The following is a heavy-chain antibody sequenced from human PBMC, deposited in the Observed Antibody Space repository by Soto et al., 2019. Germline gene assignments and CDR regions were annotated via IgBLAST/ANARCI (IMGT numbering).Heavy chain of an antibody. J-gene: IGHJ4*02. V-gene: IGHV3-11*06. CDR3: GAYVCY. CDR2: SSNCASFT. D-gene: IGHD3-10*02. Sequence: PGGSRTISCAASRFSLSDQIMSCIRQAPGKVLEWFGYSSNCASFTRCAYSVKGRFSVSRDNDKNSRYVQINSLTGDQTAIYYRGAYVCYWGQGPLV. CDR1: RFSLSDQI.